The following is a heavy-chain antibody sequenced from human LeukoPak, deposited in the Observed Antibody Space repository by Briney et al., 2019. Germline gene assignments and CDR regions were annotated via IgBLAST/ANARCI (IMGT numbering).Heavy chain of an antibody. Sequence: PSETLSLTCTVSGGSISSSSYYWGWIRQPPGKGLEWIGSIYYSGSTYYNPSLKSRVTISVDTSKNQFSLKLSSVTAADTAVYYCAGNAGNTWGNYYYYYYMDVWGKGTTVTVSS. CDR3: AGNAGNTWGNYYYYYYMDV. CDR1: GGSISSSSYY. J-gene: IGHJ6*03. CDR2: IYYSGST. V-gene: IGHV4-39*07. D-gene: IGHD3-16*01.